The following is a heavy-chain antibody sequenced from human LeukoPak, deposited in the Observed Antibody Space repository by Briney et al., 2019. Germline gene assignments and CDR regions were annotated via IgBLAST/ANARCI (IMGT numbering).Heavy chain of an antibody. V-gene: IGHV4-39*07. J-gene: IGHJ3*02. CDR1: GGSISSSIYY. CDR2: VFYNGAT. CDR3: ASAYGDWTFDI. D-gene: IGHD4-17*01. Sequence: SETLSLTCIVSGGSISSSIYYWAWVRQPPGKGLEWIGTVFYNGATQYSPSLRSRVTISIDTSTNQFSLKLTSVTAADTALYYCASAYGDWTFDIWAQGTMVTVSS.